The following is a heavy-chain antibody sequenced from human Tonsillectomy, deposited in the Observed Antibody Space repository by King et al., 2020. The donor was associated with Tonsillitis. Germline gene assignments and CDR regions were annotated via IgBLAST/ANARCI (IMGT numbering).Heavy chain of an antibody. CDR2: IDWDDDE. Sequence: VTLKESGPALVKPTQTLTLTCTFSGFSLNTSGMCVSWIRQPPGKALEWLARIDWDDDEYYNTSLKTRLTISKDTSKNQVVLTMTNMDPVDTATYYCARNYGDSSSDFCGQGTLVTVSS. CDR3: ARNYGDSSSDF. CDR1: GFSLNTSGMC. D-gene: IGHD4-17*01. J-gene: IGHJ4*02. V-gene: IGHV2-70*11.